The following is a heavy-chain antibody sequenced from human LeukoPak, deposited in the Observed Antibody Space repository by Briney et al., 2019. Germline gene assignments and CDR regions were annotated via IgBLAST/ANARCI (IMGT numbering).Heavy chain of an antibody. J-gene: IGHJ3*02. D-gene: IGHD1-26*01. CDR2: IYPGDSET. CDR1: GYSFTSYW. V-gene: IGHV5-51*01. Sequence: GESLKISCKGSGYSFTSYWIGWVRQMPGKGLEWMGIIYPGDSETRYSPSFQGQVTMSADKSISTAYLQWSSLKASDSAMYFCASIVGATPFLASDIWGQGTMVTVSS. CDR3: ASIVGATPFLASDI.